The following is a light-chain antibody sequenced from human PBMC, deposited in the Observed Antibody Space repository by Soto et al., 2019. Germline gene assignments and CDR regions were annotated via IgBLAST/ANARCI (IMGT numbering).Light chain of an antibody. CDR3: QQYNSYSPWT. CDR2: DAS. V-gene: IGKV1-5*01. Sequence: DIQMTQSPSSLSASGGDRVTITCRASQTIGSYLNWYQQKPGNAPKLLIYDASSLESGVPSRFSGSGSGTEFTLPISSLQPDDFATYYCQQYNSYSPWTFGQGTKVDIK. J-gene: IGKJ1*01. CDR1: QTIGSY.